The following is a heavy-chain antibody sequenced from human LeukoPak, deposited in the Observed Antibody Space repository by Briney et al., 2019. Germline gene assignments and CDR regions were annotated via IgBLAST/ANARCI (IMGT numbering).Heavy chain of an antibody. Sequence: ASVKASCKVSGYTLTELSIHWVRQAPGEGLEWMGGFDPEDGETIYAQKFQGRVTMTEDTSTDTAYMELSSLRSEDTAIYYCATDRPAYCGGDCYPFQHWGQGTLVTVSS. V-gene: IGHV1-24*01. CDR2: FDPEDGET. J-gene: IGHJ1*01. D-gene: IGHD2-21*02. CDR3: ATDRPAYCGGDCYPFQH. CDR1: GYTLTELS.